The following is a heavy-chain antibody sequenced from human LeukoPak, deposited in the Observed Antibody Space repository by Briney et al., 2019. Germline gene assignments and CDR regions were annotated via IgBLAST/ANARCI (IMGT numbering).Heavy chain of an antibody. J-gene: IGHJ1*01. CDR3: VKVIYCNGDSCYGEYFQH. CDR1: GFTFSHFG. D-gene: IGHD2-15*01. Sequence: GESLRLSCAASGFTFSHFGMHWVRQAPGKGLEWVAFIRYDGTNRYYADLGKGRFTISRDNSKNTLYLQMNRLRAEYTAVYYCVKVIYCNGDSCYGEYFQHWGQGTLVTVSS. V-gene: IGHV3-30*02. CDR2: IRYDGTNR.